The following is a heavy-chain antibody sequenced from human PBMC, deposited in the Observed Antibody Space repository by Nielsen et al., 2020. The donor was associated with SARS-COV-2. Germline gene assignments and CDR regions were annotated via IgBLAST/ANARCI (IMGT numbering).Heavy chain of an antibody. CDR2: IGVSGGGT. J-gene: IGHJ6*02. V-gene: IGHV3-23*01. CDR1: GFTFSNFA. D-gene: IGHD6-19*01. CDR3: TRRVAGGTMDV. Sequence: GESLKISCAASGFTFSNFAMNWVRQAPGKGLEWVSTIGVSGGGTYYADSLKGRFTISRDNSKNTLYLQMNSLGADDTAIYYCTRRVAGGTMDVGGQGTTVTVSS.